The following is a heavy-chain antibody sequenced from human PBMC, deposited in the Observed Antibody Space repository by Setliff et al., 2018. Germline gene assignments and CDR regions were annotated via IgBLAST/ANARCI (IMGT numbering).Heavy chain of an antibody. CDR3: AKDGMGPTYTYFFDF. V-gene: IGHV3-23*01. Sequence: PGGSLRLSCAASGFTFSSYTVNWVRQTPGKGLEWVSTISGGGTNMDYADSVKGRFTISRDNSNSEVFLQMDSLRAEDTAVYYCAKDGMGPTYTYFFDFWGQGSQVTVSS. D-gene: IGHD1-26*01. CDR1: GFTFSSYT. CDR2: ISGGGTNM. J-gene: IGHJ4*02.